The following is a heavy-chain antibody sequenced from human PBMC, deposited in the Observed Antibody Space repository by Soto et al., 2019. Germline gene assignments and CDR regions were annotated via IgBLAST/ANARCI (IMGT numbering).Heavy chain of an antibody. Sequence: HPEGSLTLSRIASGFSFRNSWMTWVRHVPGKGLEWMASLNQDGSQKFYVDSVEGRFTISRDNAKNSLYLQMNSLRPEDTAVFFCALFSSSAELLQLNIGLAKGSWGQGT. CDR3: ALFSSSAELLQLNIGLAKGS. CDR1: GFSFRNSW. D-gene: IGHD1-26*01. V-gene: IGHV3-7*03. CDR2: LNQDGSQK. J-gene: IGHJ5*02.